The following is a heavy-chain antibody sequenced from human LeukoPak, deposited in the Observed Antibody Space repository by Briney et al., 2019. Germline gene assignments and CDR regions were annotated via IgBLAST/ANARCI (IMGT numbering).Heavy chain of an antibody. CDR1: GGSISSDY. D-gene: IGHD3-3*01. J-gene: IGHJ4*02. Sequence: SETLSLTCTASGGSISSDYWSWIRQPPGKGLEWIGYIYYSGSTNYNPSLKSRVTISVDTSKNQFSLKLSSVTAADTAVYYCARGFTYYDFWSGAALFDYWGQGTLVTVSS. CDR3: ARGFTYYDFWSGAALFDY. CDR2: IYYSGST. V-gene: IGHV4-59*01.